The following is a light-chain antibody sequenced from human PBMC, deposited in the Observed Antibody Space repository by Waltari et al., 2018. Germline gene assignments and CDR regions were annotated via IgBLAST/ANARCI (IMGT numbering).Light chain of an antibody. CDR2: WAS. Sequence: DIVMTQSPDSLAVSLGERATINCQSSQSVLSSFNNKNYLAWFQQKPGHPPKLIINWASTRQAGVPDRFSGSGSETDFTLAISGLQGEDVAVYYCQQYYTAPLTFGGGTMVEIK. CDR1: QSVLSSFNNKNY. J-gene: IGKJ4*01. V-gene: IGKV4-1*01. CDR3: QQYYTAPLT.